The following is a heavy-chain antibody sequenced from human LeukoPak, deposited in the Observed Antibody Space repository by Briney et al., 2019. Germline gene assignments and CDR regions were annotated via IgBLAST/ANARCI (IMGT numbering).Heavy chain of an antibody. J-gene: IGHJ4*02. V-gene: IGHV4-61*08. D-gene: IGHD6-6*01. Sequence: SQTLSLTCTVSGGSITSGDYYWSWIRQPPGKGLEWIGYIHYSGTTNYYPSLKSRVTIALDTSKNQFSLKLNSVTAADTAVYYCARFGTSSSRFFDQWGQGTLVTVSS. CDR2: IHYSGTT. CDR1: GGSITSGDYY. CDR3: ARFGTSSSRFFDQ.